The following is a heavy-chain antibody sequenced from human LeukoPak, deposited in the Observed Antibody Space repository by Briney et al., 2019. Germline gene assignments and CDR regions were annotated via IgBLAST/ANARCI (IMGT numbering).Heavy chain of an antibody. D-gene: IGHD3-3*01. CDR1: GFTFSSYA. CDR3: ARASYYDFWSGHPPYYYYYYMDV. CDR2: ISYDGSNK. Sequence: GRSLRLSCAASGFTFSSYAMHWVRQAPGKGLEWVAVISYDGSNKYYADSVKGRFTISRDNAKNSLYLQMNSLRAEDTAVYYCARASYYDFWSGHPPYYYYYYMDVWGKGTTVTVSS. J-gene: IGHJ6*03. V-gene: IGHV3-30-3*01.